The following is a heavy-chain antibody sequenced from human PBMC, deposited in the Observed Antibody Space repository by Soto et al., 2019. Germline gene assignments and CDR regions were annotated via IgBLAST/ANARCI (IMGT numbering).Heavy chain of an antibody. J-gene: IGHJ4*02. V-gene: IGHV3-23*01. CDR1: GFTFSSYA. CDR2: ISDNGATT. Sequence: EVQLLESGGGLVQPGGSLRLSCAGSGFTFSSYAMRWVRQAPGKGLEWVSTISDNGATTYYADSVKGRFTISKDNSKNTQYLQMNSLRTEDTAVYYCARGSYYHDSSGYYPGKGHYWGQGTLVTVSS. CDR3: ARGSYYHDSSGYYPGKGHY. D-gene: IGHD3-22*01.